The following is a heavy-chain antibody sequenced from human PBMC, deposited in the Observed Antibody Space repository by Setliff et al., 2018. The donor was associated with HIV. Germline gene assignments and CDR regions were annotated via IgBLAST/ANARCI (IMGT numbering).Heavy chain of an antibody. V-gene: IGHV4-34*01. D-gene: IGHD4-17*01. CDR1: GGSFSGYY. CDR2: VYHGGSA. J-gene: IGHJ6*02. CDR3: ARGLRYYYYYGMDV. Sequence: PSETLSLTCAVYGGSFSGYYWSWIRQSPGKGLEWIGSVYHGGSAYYNPSLESRVTILLDTSKNQFSLKLSSVTAADTAVYYCARGLRYYYYYGMDVWGQGTTVTVS.